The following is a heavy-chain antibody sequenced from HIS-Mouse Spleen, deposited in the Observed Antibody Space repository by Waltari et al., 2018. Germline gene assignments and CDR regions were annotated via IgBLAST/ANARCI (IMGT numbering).Heavy chain of an antibody. CDR3: ARIQAGKLELPFDY. Sequence: QVTLRESGPALVKPTQTLTLTCTFSGFSLSTSGMCVSWIRQPPGKALEWLARIDWDDDKYYITSLKTRLTSSKDTSKNQVVLKMTNMDPVDTATYYCARIQAGKLELPFDYWGQGTLVTVSS. CDR2: IDWDDDK. D-gene: IGHD1-7*01. V-gene: IGHV2-70*15. CDR1: GFSLSTSGMC. J-gene: IGHJ4*02.